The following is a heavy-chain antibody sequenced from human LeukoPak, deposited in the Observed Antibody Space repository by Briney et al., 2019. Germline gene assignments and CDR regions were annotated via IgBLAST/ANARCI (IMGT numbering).Heavy chain of an antibody. D-gene: IGHD2-21*02. CDR3: NRWHISGVSYSNV. CDR1: GFTFSKAW. Sequence: GGSLRLSCAASGFTFSKAWMYWVRQAPGKGLEWVGRIKSKTDGGTTDYAAPVKGRFTISRDDSKNTLFLQMNSLKTEDTAVYYCNRWHISGVSYSNVWGPGTLVTVSS. CDR2: IKSKTDGGTT. J-gene: IGHJ4*02. V-gene: IGHV3-15*07.